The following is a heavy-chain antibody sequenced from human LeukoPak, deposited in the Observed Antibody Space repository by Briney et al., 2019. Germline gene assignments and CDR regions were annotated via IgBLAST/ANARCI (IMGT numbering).Heavy chain of an antibody. D-gene: IGHD6-13*01. J-gene: IGHJ6*02. CDR1: GGSISSYY. V-gene: IGHV4-59*08. CDR3: ARLGAAAGYLSTYHYYGMDV. Sequence: SETLSLTCTVSGGSISSYYWSWIRQPPGKGLEWIGYIYYSGSTNYNPSLKSRVTISVDTSKNQFSLKLSSVTAADTAVYYCARLGAAAGYLSTYHYYGMDVWGQGTTVTVSS. CDR2: IYYSGST.